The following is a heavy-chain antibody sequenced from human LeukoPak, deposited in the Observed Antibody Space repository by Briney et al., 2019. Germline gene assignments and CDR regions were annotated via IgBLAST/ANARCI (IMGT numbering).Heavy chain of an antibody. CDR3: ARDPSGSSYSYYYMDV. D-gene: IGHD2-15*01. V-gene: IGHV3-30*01. CDR2: ISYDGSNK. J-gene: IGHJ6*03. CDR1: GFTFSSYA. Sequence: GGSLRLSRAASGFTFSSYAMHWVRQAPGKGLEWVAVISYDGSNKYYADSVKGRFTISRDNSKNTLYLQMNSLRAADTAVYYCARDPSGSSYSYYYMDVWGKGTTVTVSS.